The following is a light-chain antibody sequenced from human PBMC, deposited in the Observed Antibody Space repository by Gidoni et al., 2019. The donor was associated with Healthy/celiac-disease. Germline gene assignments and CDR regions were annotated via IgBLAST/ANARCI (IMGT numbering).Light chain of an antibody. CDR1: QSSSSY. CDR2: AAA. CDR3: QQSYSTLYT. J-gene: IGKJ2*01. Sequence: DIQMTHSPSSLSASVGDRVTITCRASQSSSSYLNWYQQKPGKAPKLLIYAAASLQSGVPSRFSGSGSGTDFTLTISSLQPEVFATYYCQQSYSTLYTFGQGTKLEIK. V-gene: IGKV1-39*01.